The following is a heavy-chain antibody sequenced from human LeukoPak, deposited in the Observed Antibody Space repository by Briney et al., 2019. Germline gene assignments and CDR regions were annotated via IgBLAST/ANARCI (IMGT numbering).Heavy chain of an antibody. V-gene: IGHV1-69*13. CDR2: IIPIFGTA. J-gene: IGHJ3*02. CDR3: ARGGYQLLKTMWAFDI. CDR1: GGTFSSYA. D-gene: IGHD2-2*01. Sequence: ASVKVSCKASGGTFSSYAISWVRQAPGQGLEWMGGIIPIFGTANYAQKFQGRVTITADESTSTAYMELSSLRSEDTAVYYCARGGYQLLKTMWAFDIWGQGTMVIVSS.